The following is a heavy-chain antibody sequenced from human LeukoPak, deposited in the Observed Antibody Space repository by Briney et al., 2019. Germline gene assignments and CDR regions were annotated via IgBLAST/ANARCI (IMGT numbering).Heavy chain of an antibody. CDR2: ISWNSGSI. J-gene: IGHJ4*02. CDR3: ARDPSVGYFDY. CDR1: GFTFDDYA. V-gene: IGHV3-9*01. Sequence: PGRSLRLSCAASGFTFDDYAMHWVRQAPGKGLEWVSGISWNSGSIGYADSVKGRFTISRDNAKNSLYLQMNSLRAEDTAVYYCARDPSVGYFDYWGQGTLVTVSS. D-gene: IGHD1-26*01.